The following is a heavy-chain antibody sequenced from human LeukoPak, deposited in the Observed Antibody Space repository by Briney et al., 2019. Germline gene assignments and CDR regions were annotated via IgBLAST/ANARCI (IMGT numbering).Heavy chain of an antibody. Sequence: SETLSLTCTVSGGSISSGGYYWSWICQHPGKGLEWIGYIFYSGRTYYNPSLESRITISQDMSKNQFSLKLRSVTAADTAVYYCARAPADSWFDPWGQGTLVTVSS. CDR3: ARAPADSWFDP. V-gene: IGHV4-31*03. CDR1: GGSISSGGYY. D-gene: IGHD2-2*01. J-gene: IGHJ5*02. CDR2: IFYSGRT.